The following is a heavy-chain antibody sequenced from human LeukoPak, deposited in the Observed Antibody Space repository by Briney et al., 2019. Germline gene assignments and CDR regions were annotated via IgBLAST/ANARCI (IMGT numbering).Heavy chain of an antibody. CDR3: ARRPIAAGNNWFDP. CDR2: INYSGST. V-gene: IGHV4-39*01. D-gene: IGHD6-13*01. Sequence: TPSETLSLTCTVSGGSISSDNYYWGWIRQPPGKGLELIGSINYSGSTYYNPSLRGRVTIFVDMSKIQFSLRLNSVTAADTAVYFCARRPIAAGNNWFDPWGQGTLVTVSS. J-gene: IGHJ5*02. CDR1: GGSISSDNYY.